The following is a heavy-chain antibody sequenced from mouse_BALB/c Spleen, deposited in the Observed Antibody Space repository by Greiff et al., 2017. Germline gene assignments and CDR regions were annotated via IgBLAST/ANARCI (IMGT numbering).Heavy chain of an antibody. Sequence: DVMLVESGGGLVKPGGSLKLSCAASGFTFSDYYMYWVRQTPEKRLEWVATISDGGSYTYYPDSVKGRFTISRDNAKNNLYLQMSSLKSEDTAMYYCARDSYYDYFDYWGQGTTLTVSS. J-gene: IGHJ2*01. V-gene: IGHV5-4*02. CDR2: ISDGGSYT. CDR3: ARDSYYDYFDY. CDR1: GFTFSDYY. D-gene: IGHD1-1*01.